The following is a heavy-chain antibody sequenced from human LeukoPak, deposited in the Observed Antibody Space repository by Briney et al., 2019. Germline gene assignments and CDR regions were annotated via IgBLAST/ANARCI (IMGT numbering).Heavy chain of an antibody. CDR3: ARDQTPFY. V-gene: IGHV3-21*01. J-gene: IGHJ4*02. Sequence: KPGGSLRLSCAASGFTFSKYAMTWVRQAPGKGLEWVSAISSSTLKIYYADSVKGRFTISRDNAKSSMWLQMNSLRDEDTAVYYCARDQTPFYWGQESLVTVSS. CDR2: ISSSTLKI. CDR1: GFTFSKYA. D-gene: IGHD2-15*01.